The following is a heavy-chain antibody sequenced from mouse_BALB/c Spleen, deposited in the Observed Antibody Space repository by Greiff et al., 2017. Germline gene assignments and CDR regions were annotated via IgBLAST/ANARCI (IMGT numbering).Heavy chain of an antibody. J-gene: IGHJ3*01. Sequence: VQGVESGAELARPGASVKMSCKASGYTFTSYTMHWVKQRPGQGLEWIGYINPSSGYTNYNQKFKDKATLTADKSSSTAYMQLSSLTSEDSAVYYCAKNGYEGFAYWGPGTLVTVSA. D-gene: IGHD2-2*01. V-gene: IGHV1-4*01. CDR3: AKNGYEGFAY. CDR1: GYTFTSYT. CDR2: INPSSGYT.